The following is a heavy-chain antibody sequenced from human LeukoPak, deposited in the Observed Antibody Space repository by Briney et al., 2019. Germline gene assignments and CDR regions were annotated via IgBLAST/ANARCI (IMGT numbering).Heavy chain of an antibody. CDR3: ARDRQWLVRGTFDY. CDR1: GFTVSSNY. V-gene: IGHV3-66*01. D-gene: IGHD6-19*01. CDR2: IYGGGST. J-gene: IGHJ4*02. Sequence: GGSLRLSCAASGFTVSSNYMSWVRQAPGKGLEWVSVIYGGGSTYYADSVKGRFTISRDNSKNTLYLQMNSLRAEDTAVYYCARDRQWLVRGTFDYWGQGTLVTVSS.